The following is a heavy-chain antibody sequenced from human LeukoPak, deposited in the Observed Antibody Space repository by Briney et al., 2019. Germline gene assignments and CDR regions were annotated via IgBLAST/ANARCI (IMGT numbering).Heavy chain of an antibody. D-gene: IGHD3-22*01. CDR1: GGTFSGYY. J-gene: IGHJ4*02. Sequence: PSVTLSLTCAVYGGTFSGYYWSWIRQPPGKGLEWIGEINHSGSTNYNPSLKSRVTISVDTSKNPFSLKLSSVTAADTAVYYCARLSIDSSGYYYYFDYWGQGTLVTVSS. CDR2: INHSGST. V-gene: IGHV4-34*01. CDR3: ARLSIDSSGYYYYFDY.